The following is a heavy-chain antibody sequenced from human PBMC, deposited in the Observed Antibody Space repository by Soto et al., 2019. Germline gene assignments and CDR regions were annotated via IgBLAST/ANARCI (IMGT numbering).Heavy chain of an antibody. CDR3: AREFCSGGNCYTYYFDP. D-gene: IGHD2-15*01. CDR1: GLTFNRYW. Sequence: DVQLVETGGGVVPPGGSLRLSCAASGLTFNRYWMHWVRHAPGKGLVWVSHINTDGSNTNYADSVKGRFTISRDNAKSTLFLQMNSLRYEDTAVYYCAREFCSGGNCYTYYFDPWGQGIPVTVSS. J-gene: IGHJ5*02. V-gene: IGHV3-74*01. CDR2: INTDGSNT.